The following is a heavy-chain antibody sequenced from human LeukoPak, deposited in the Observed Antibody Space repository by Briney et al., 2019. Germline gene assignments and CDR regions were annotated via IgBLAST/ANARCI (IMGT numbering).Heavy chain of an antibody. D-gene: IGHD6-19*01. J-gene: IGHJ4*02. CDR1: GFTFSSYG. CDR2: ISYDGSNK. V-gene: IGHV3-30*18. Sequence: GGSLRLSCAASGFTFSSYGMHWVRQAPGKGLEWVAVISYDGSNKYYADSVKGRFTISRDNSKNTLYLQMNSLRAEDTAVYYCAKGLRGSGWYHFDYWGQGTLVTVSS. CDR3: AKGLRGSGWYHFDY.